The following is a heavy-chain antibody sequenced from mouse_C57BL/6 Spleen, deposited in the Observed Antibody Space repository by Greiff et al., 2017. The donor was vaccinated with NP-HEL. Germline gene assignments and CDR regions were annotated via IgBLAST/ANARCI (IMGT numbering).Heavy chain of an antibody. Sequence: QVQLKQPGAELVKPGASVKLSCKASGYTFTSYWMQWVKQRPGQGLEWIGEIDPSDSYTNYNQKFKGKATLTVDTSSSTAYMQLSSLTSEDSAVYYCAISSTGTFDYWGQGTTLTVSS. CDR2: IDPSDSYT. D-gene: IGHD4-1*02. CDR1: GYTFTSYW. J-gene: IGHJ2*01. CDR3: AISSTGTFDY. V-gene: IGHV1-50*01.